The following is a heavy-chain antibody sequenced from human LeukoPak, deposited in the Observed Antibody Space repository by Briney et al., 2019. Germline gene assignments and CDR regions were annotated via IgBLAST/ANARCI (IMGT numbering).Heavy chain of an antibody. D-gene: IGHD2-2*01. Sequence: PGGSLRLSCAASGFTVSSNYMSWVRQAPGKGLEWVSVIYSGGSTYYADSVKGRFTISRDNSKNTLYLQMNSLRAEDTAVYYCANGAFSSPLDYWGQGTLVTVSS. CDR1: GFTVSSNY. CDR2: IYSGGST. J-gene: IGHJ4*02. V-gene: IGHV3-66*01. CDR3: ANGAFSSPLDY.